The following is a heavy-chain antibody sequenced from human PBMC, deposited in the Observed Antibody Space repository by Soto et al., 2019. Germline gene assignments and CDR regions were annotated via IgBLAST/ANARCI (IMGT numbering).Heavy chain of an antibody. CDR1: GFTFSSYA. D-gene: IGHD1-7*01. Sequence: PGGSLRLSCSASGFTFSSYAMHWVRQAPGKGLEYVSAISSNGGSTYYADSVKGRFTISRDNSKNTLYLQMSSLRAEDTAVYYCQGLELCKAGYYGMDVWGQGTTVTVSS. V-gene: IGHV3-64D*06. J-gene: IGHJ6*02. CDR3: QGLELCKAGYYGMDV. CDR2: ISSNGGST.